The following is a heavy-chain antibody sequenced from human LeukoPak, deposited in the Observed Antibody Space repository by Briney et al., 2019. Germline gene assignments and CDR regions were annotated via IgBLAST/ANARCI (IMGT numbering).Heavy chain of an antibody. Sequence: KTSETLSLTCTVSGGSISSYYWSWIRQPPGEGLEWIGYIYYSGSTNYNPSLKSRVTISVDTSKNQFSLKLSSVTAADTAVYYCARVLSSGWYNYYYYYMDVWGKGTTVTISS. V-gene: IGHV4-59*01. CDR2: IYYSGST. CDR3: ARVLSSGWYNYYYYYMDV. J-gene: IGHJ6*03. CDR1: GGSISSYY. D-gene: IGHD6-19*01.